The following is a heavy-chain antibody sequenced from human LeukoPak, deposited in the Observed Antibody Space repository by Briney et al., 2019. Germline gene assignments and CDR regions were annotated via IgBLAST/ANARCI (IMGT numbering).Heavy chain of an antibody. CDR2: ISAYNGNT. J-gene: IGHJ6*03. V-gene: IGHV1-18*01. CDR3: ARDLLWIGGYESYYYYYMDV. D-gene: IGHD5-12*01. CDR1: GYTFTSYG. Sequence: GASVKVSCKASGYTFTSYGISWVRQAPGQGLEWMGWISAYNGNTNYAQKLQGRVTMTTDTSTSTAYMELRSLRSDDTAVYYCARDLLWIGGYESYYYYYMDVWGKGTTVTVSS.